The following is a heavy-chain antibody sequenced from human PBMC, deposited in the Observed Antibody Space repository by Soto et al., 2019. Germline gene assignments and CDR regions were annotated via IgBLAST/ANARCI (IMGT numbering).Heavy chain of an antibody. Sequence: RVESLKISCKGSGYSFASYWVGGVLQIPGKCLELMGIIYPVDSYTRYSPSFQGQVTISADKSISTAYLQWSSLKASDTAMYYCARRGKDGYNYHYYGMDVWGQGTTVTVSS. J-gene: IGHJ6*02. CDR2: IYPVDSYT. D-gene: IGHD5-12*01. V-gene: IGHV5-51*01. CDR3: ARRGKDGYNYHYYGMDV. CDR1: GYSFASYW.